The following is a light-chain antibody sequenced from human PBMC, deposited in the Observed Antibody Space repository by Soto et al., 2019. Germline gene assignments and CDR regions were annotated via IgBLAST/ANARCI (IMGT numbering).Light chain of an antibody. CDR3: NSYTSSSTRV. CDR2: DVS. CDR1: SSDVGGYNY. J-gene: IGLJ2*01. Sequence: QSALTQPASVSGSPGQSITISCTGTSSDVGGYNYVSWYQQHPGKAPKLLMYDVSKWPSGVSNRFSGSKSGNTASLTISGHQAEEEADYYCNSYTSSSTRVFGGGTKLTVL. V-gene: IGLV2-14*01.